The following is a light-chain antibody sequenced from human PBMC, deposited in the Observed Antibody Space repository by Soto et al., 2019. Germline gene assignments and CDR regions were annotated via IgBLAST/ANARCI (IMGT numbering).Light chain of an antibody. J-gene: IGKJ2*01. CDR2: GAS. CDR3: HQFGSSPPAFP. Sequence: ESMLTQSPGTLSLSPGERATLSCRASQSVSTRYLAWYQQKPGQAPRLLIYGASIRATGIPDRFSGSGSGTDFTLTISRLEPEDFAVYCCHQFGSSPPAFPFGQGTKLEI. CDR1: QSVSTRY. V-gene: IGKV3-20*01.